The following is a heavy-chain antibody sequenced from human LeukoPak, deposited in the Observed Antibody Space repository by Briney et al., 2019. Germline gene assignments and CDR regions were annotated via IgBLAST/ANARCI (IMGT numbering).Heavy chain of an antibody. D-gene: IGHD3-10*01. CDR2: ISGNGNA. Sequence: GGSLRLSCAASGFTLSSYAMNWVRQAPGKGLEWVSAISGNGNAYYADSVKGRFTISRDNSENTLYLQMNSLRAEDTAVYYCARESYGSGRSKYYYYYMDVWGKGTTVTVSS. CDR1: GFTLSSYA. CDR3: ARESYGSGRSKYYYYYMDV. V-gene: IGHV3-23*01. J-gene: IGHJ6*03.